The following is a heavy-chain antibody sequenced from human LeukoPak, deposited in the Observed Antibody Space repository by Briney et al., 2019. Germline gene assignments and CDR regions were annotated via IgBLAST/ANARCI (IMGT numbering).Heavy chain of an antibody. J-gene: IGHJ4*02. Sequence: GGSLRLSCAVSGFPFITYNMNWVRQAPGKGLEWVSYIDSSSSTIYYADSVKGRFTVSRDNAKNSVYLQMNSLRAEDTAVYYCVRDSDWSCSGSTCYSFFDYWGQGTLVTVSP. D-gene: IGHD2-15*01. CDR2: IDSSSSTI. V-gene: IGHV3-48*01. CDR3: VRDSDWSCSGSTCYSFFDY. CDR1: GFPFITYN.